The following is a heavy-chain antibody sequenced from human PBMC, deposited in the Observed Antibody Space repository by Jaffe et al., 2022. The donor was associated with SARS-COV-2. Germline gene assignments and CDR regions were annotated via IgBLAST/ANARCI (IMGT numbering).Heavy chain of an antibody. D-gene: IGHD3-22*01. CDR2: ISWNSINL. J-gene: IGHJ4*02. CDR1: GFIFDDYA. Sequence: EVQLVESGGGLVQPGRSLRLSCAASGFIFDDYAMHWVRQAPGKGLEWVSGISWNSINLGYADSVKGRFTISRDNAKNSLYLQMHSLRAEDTALYYCAREKWRYYYGTSGHDHFDYWGQGTLVIVSS. V-gene: IGHV3-9*01. CDR3: AREKWRYYYGTSGHDHFDY.